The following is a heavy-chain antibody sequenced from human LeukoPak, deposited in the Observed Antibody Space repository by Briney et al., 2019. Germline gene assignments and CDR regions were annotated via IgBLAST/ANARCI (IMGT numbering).Heavy chain of an antibody. CDR1: GYTLTELS. CDR2: FDPEDGET. D-gene: IGHD4-11*01. V-gene: IGHV1-24*01. Sequence: ASVKVSCKVSGYTLTELSMHWVRQAPGKGLEWMGGFDPEDGETIYAQKFQGRVTMTEDTSTDTAYMELSSLRSEDTAVYYCATDLMRLQFGGGSNWFDPWGQGTLVTVSS. CDR3: ATDLMRLQFGGGSNWFDP. J-gene: IGHJ5*02.